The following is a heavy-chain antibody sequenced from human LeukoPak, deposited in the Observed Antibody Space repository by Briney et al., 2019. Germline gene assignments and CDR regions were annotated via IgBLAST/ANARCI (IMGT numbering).Heavy chain of an antibody. CDR1: GGSISSSSYY. CDR3: ARYCSSTSCPAYYYYGMDV. J-gene: IGHJ6*02. V-gene: IGHV4-39*01. Sequence: SETLSLTCTVSGGSISSSSYYWGWIRQPPGKGLEWIESIYYSGSTYYNPAHKSRITISVKTAKNQFSLKLSSLTAADTAVYYCARYCSSTSCPAYYYYGMDVWGQGTTVTVSS. CDR2: IYYSGST. D-gene: IGHD2-2*01.